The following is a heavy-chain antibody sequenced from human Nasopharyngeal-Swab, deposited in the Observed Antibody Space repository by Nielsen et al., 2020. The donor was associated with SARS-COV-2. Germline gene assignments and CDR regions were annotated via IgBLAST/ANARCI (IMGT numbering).Heavy chain of an antibody. Sequence: GGSLRLSCAASGFAFSTYSMNWVRQAPGKGPEWVSSISSSSSYTYYADSVKGRFTISRDNAKNSLYLQMNSLRAEGTAVYYCAGAPKQVWSRDYFDTWGQGMLVTVSS. D-gene: IGHD5-18*01. J-gene: IGHJ4*02. CDR3: AGAPKQVWSRDYFDT. V-gene: IGHV3-21*01. CDR2: ISSSSSYT. CDR1: GFAFSTYS.